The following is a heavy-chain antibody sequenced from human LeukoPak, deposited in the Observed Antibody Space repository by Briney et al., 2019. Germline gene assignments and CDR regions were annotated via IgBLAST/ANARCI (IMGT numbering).Heavy chain of an antibody. CDR1: GFTFSSYG. V-gene: IGHV3-23*01. J-gene: IGHJ4*02. Sequence: PGGSLRLSCAASGFTFSSYGMSWVRQAPGKGLEWVSAISGSGGSTYYADSVKGRFTISRDNSKNTLYLQMNSLRADDTAVYYCAKYSGRYSNTYFDYWGQGTLVTVSS. CDR3: AKYSGRYSNTYFDY. CDR2: ISGSGGST. D-gene: IGHD1-26*01.